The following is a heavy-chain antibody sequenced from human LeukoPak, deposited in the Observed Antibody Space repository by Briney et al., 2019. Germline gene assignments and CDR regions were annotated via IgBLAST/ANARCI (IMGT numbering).Heavy chain of an antibody. V-gene: IGHV4-59*01. CDR3: AGRTGSGWYSVGFDP. D-gene: IGHD6-19*01. CDR2: IYDSGST. Sequence: PSETLSLTCTASGGSISSYYWSWIRQPPGKGLEWIGYIYDSGSTNYNPSLKSRVTISVDTSKNQFSLKLSSVTAADTAVYYCAGRTGSGWYSVGFDPWGQGTLVTVSS. CDR1: GGSISSYY. J-gene: IGHJ5*02.